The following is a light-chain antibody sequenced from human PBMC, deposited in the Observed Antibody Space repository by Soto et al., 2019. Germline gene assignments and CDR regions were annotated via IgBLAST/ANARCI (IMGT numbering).Light chain of an antibody. V-gene: IGKV3-15*01. J-gene: IGKJ5*01. Sequence: ERVITQSPATLSVFPGERATLSCRASQSVSSNLAWYQQTPGQAPRLLISGASTRATGIPARFSGTVSGTEFTLTIRSLQSEDFAVYYCQKYNNWPQTFGQGPRLEIK. CDR1: QSVSSN. CDR2: GAS. CDR3: QKYNNWPQT.